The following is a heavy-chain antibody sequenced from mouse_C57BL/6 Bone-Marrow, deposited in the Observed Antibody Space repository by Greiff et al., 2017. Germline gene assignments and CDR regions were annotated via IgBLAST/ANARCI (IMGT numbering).Heavy chain of an antibody. Sequence: VQLQQSGAELVRPGASVTLSCKASGYTFTDYEMHWVKQTPVHGLEWIGAIDPETGGTAYNQKFKGKAILTADKSSSTAYMELRSLTSEDSAGYYCTRCYDYGGSWFAYWGQGTLVTVSA. V-gene: IGHV1-15*01. CDR1: GYTFTDYE. CDR2: IDPETGGT. J-gene: IGHJ3*01. D-gene: IGHD2-4*01. CDR3: TRCYDYGGSWFAY.